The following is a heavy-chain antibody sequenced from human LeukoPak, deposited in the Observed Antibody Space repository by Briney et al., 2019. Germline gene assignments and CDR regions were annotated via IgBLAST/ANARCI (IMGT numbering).Heavy chain of an antibody. D-gene: IGHD3-10*01. J-gene: IGHJ5*02. CDR1: GYTFTGYY. CDR2: INPSGGST. CDR3: ARDLGMVQGATILEGSWFDP. V-gene: IGHV1-46*01. Sequence: ASVKVSCKASGYTFTGYYMHWVRQAPGRGLEWMGIINPSGGSTSYAQKFQGRVTMTRDMSTSTVYMELSSLRSEDTAVYYCARDLGMVQGATILEGSWFDPWGQGTLVTVSS.